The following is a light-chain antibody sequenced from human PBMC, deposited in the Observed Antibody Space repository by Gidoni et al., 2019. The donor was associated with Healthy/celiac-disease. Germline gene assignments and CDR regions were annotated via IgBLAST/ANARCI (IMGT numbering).Light chain of an antibody. CDR2: DAS. V-gene: IGKV3-11*01. J-gene: IGKJ5*01. CDR3: QQRSNWPIT. Sequence: EIVFTQSPATMSLSPGERATLSCRASQSVSRYLAWYQQKPGQAPRLLIYDASNRATGIPAGFSGSGSGTDFTLTISSLEPEDFAVYYCQQRSNWPITFGQGTRLEIK. CDR1: QSVSRY.